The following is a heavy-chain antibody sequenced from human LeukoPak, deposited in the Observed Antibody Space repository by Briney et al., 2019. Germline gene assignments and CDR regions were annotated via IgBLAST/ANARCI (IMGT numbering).Heavy chain of an antibody. J-gene: IGHJ4*02. CDR1: GYHFTTYC. D-gene: IGHD1-7*01. Sequence: GDSLKISCKVSGYHFTTYCIAWVRQKPGKGLEWMGMVFPGDSKTNYSPAFLGQVTMSSDKSIGAAYLLWMSLKASDAAMYHCARLDTKNYQFWGQGTLVPVSS. V-gene: IGHV5-51*01. CDR3: ARLDTKNYQF. CDR2: VFPGDSKT.